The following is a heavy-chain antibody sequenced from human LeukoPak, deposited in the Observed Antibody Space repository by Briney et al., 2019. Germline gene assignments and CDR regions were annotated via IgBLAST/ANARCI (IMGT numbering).Heavy chain of an antibody. CDR3: ATSGGADYYDSSGYSPESWFDP. Sequence: SETLSLTCTVSGASISSSNWWSWIRQPPGKGLEWIGEIYHTGSTNYNPSLKSRVTISIDNSKKQFSLKLSSVTAADTAVYYCATSGGADYYDSSGYSPESWFDPWGQGTLVTVSS. J-gene: IGHJ5*02. CDR2: IYHTGST. D-gene: IGHD3-22*01. V-gene: IGHV4-4*02. CDR1: GASISSSNW.